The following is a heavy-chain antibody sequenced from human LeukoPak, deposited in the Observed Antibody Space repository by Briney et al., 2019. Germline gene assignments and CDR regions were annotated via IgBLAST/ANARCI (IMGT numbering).Heavy chain of an antibody. CDR3: ARASTGAGTYGEYYFDY. D-gene: IGHD6-19*01. Sequence: SETLSLTCTVSGGSISSGGYYWSWIRQHPGKGLEWIGYIYYSGSTYYNPSLKSRVTISVDTSKNQFSLKLSSVTAADTAVYYCARASTGAGTYGEYYFDYWGQGTLVTVSS. CDR2: IYYSGST. J-gene: IGHJ4*02. CDR1: GGSISSGGYY. V-gene: IGHV4-31*03.